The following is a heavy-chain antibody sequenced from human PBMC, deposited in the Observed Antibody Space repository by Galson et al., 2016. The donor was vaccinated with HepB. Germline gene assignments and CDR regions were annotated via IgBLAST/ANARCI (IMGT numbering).Heavy chain of an antibody. Sequence: SLRLSCAASGFTFSSYAMSWVRQAPGKGLEWVAVISYDRSNKNYAASVKGRFTISRDNSKNTLYLEMTSLREEDTAVYYCAKDYSGYYFDGTGYYNAFDSWAQGALVTVFS. J-gene: IGHJ4*02. CDR1: GFTFSSYA. CDR2: ISYDRSNK. V-gene: IGHV3-30*18. D-gene: IGHD3-22*01. CDR3: AKDYSGYYFDGTGYYNAFDS.